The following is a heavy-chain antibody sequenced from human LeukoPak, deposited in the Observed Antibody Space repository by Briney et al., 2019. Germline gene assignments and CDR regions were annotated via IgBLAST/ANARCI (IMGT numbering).Heavy chain of an antibody. CDR2: IYNGVNT. V-gene: IGHV4-61*01. D-gene: IGHD1-26*01. CDR1: GASVSSTSY. J-gene: IGHJ5*02. CDR3: ARSRAFNSGAFDP. Sequence: SETLSLTCTVSGASVSSTSYWSWIRQPPGKGVEWIAHIYNGVNTNYNPSLKSRVTISVDTSKNQFSLRLNSVTAADTAVYYCARSRAFNSGAFDPWGQGSLVTVSS.